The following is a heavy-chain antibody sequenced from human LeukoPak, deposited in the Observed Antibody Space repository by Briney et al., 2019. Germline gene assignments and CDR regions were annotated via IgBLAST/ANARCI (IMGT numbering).Heavy chain of an antibody. CDR3: ARHSRSSSSGWFDP. J-gene: IGHJ5*02. V-gene: IGHV3-53*01. Sequence: GGSLRLSCAASGFTVSSNYMSWVRQAPGKGLEWVSVIYSGGSTYYADSVKGRFTISRDNSKNTLYLQMNSLRAEDTAVYYCARHSRSSSSGWFDPWGQGTLVTVSS. CDR1: GFTVSSNY. CDR2: IYSGGST. D-gene: IGHD6-6*01.